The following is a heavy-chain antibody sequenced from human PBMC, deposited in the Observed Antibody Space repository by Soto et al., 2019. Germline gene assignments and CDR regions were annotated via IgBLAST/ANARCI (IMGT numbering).Heavy chain of an antibody. D-gene: IGHD4-17*01. CDR2: IKSKASNYET. V-gene: IGHV3-73*01. CDR1: GFTFSGSD. J-gene: IGHJ5*02. Sequence: DVQLVESGGGLVQPGGSLKLSCAGSGFTFSGSDIHWVRQASGKGLEWVGRIKSKASNYETLFDTSVKGRFTVSREDSENTGSLQMSSLQNEDTAMYYCICREDNGAHMFFDPWGQGTLVTVSS. CDR3: ICREDNGAHMFFDP.